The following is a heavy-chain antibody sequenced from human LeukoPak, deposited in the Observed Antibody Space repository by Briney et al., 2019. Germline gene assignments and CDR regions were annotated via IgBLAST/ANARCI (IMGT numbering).Heavy chain of an antibody. J-gene: IGHJ4*02. CDR2: INSDGSST. Sequence: GGSLRLSCAASGSTFSSYWMHWVRQAPGKGLVWVSRINSDGSSTSYADSVKGRFTISRDNAKNTLYLQMNSLRAEDTAVYYCARDRLTYCGGDCSFDNWGQGTLVTVSS. CDR1: GSTFSSYW. CDR3: ARDRLTYCGGDCSFDN. D-gene: IGHD2-21*01. V-gene: IGHV3-74*01.